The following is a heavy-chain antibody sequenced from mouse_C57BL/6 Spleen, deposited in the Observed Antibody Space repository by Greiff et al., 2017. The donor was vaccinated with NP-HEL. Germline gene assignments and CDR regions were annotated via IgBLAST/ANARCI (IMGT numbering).Heavy chain of an antibody. D-gene: IGHD2-4*01. CDR2: IYPGDGDT. V-gene: IGHV1-82*01. CDR3: ASDDYDYAMDY. CDR1: GYAFSSSW. Sequence: VQLQQSGPELVKPGASVKISCKASGYAFSSSWMNWVKQRPGKGLEWIGRIYPGDGDTNYNGKFKGKATLTADKSSSTAYMQLSSLTSEDSAVYFCASDDYDYAMDYWGQGTSVTVSS. J-gene: IGHJ4*01.